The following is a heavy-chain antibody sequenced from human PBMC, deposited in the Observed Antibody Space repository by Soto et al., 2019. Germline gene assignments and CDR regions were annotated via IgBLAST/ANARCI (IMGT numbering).Heavy chain of an antibody. CDR2: IWYDGSNK. CDR3: ASLFRLRFSYYMDV. Sequence: QVQLVESGGGVVQPGRSLRLSCAASGFTFSSYGMHWVRQAPGKGLEWVAVIWYDGSNKYYAESVKGRFTISRDNSKNTLYLQMNSLRAEDTAVYYCASLFRLRFSYYMDVWGKGTTVTVSS. V-gene: IGHV3-33*01. J-gene: IGHJ6*03. D-gene: IGHD5-12*01. CDR1: GFTFSSYG.